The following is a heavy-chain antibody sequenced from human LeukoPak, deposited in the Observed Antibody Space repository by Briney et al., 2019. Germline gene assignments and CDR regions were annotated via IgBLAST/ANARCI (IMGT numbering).Heavy chain of an antibody. V-gene: IGHV7-4-1*01. Sequence: ASVKVSCKASGYTFTGYYMHWVRQAPGQGLEWMGWIHTYTGNPTYAQGFTGRFVFSLDTSVSTAYLQIDSLKAEDTAVYYCARQAYGSHFDAFDIWGQGTMVTVSS. J-gene: IGHJ3*02. D-gene: IGHD3-22*01. CDR3: ARQAYGSHFDAFDI. CDR2: IHTYTGNP. CDR1: GYTFTGYY.